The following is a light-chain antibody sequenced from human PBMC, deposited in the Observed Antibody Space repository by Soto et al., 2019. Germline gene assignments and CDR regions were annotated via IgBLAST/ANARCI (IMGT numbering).Light chain of an antibody. CDR1: QSLVNSDGNTY. V-gene: IGKV2-24*01. J-gene: IGKJ1*01. CDR3: MQATQSPWT. Sequence: DIVMTQTPLSSPVSLGQSASISCTSSQSLVNSDGNTYLSWLQQMPGQPPRLIIYKISNRFSGVPDRFRGSGAGTDFSLEISRVEAEDVGVYYCMQATQSPWTFGQGTKVEIK. CDR2: KIS.